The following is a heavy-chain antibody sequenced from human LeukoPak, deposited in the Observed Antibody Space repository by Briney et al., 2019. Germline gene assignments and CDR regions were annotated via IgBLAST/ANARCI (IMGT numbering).Heavy chain of an antibody. CDR2: IRYDGSNK. Sequence: GGSLRLSCAASGFTFSSYGMHWVRQAPGKGLEWVAFIRYDGSNKYYADSVKGRFTISRDNSKNMLYLQMNSLRAEDTAVYYCGRWLPLDYWGQGTLVTVSS. D-gene: IGHD5-12*01. J-gene: IGHJ4*02. CDR3: GRWLPLDY. CDR1: GFTFSSYG. V-gene: IGHV3-30*02.